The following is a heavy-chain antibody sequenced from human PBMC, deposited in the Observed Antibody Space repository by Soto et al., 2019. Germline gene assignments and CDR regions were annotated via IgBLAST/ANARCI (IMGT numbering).Heavy chain of an antibody. CDR3: ARRSDYFDY. CDR1: VGSITDYY. V-gene: IGHV4-59*01. Sequence: SETLSLTCLVSVGSITDYYWSWIRQAPGKGLEWIGFVFYSGTTNYNPSLKSRVTLSIDTSKNEFSLTLTSVTAADTAVYYCARRSDYFDYWGQGTLVTVSS. CDR2: VFYSGTT. J-gene: IGHJ4*02.